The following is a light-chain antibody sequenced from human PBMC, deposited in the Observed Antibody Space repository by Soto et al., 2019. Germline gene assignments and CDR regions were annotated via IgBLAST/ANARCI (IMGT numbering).Light chain of an antibody. V-gene: IGLV2-11*01. J-gene: IGLJ1*01. Sequence: QSVLTQPRSVSGSPGQSVTISCTGTSSDVGGYNYVSWYQQHPGRAPRVMIYDVRTRPSGVPDRFSGSKSGNTASLTISELQAEDEADYYCCSYAGDYTFVFGTGTQLTVL. CDR3: CSYAGDYTFV. CDR2: DVR. CDR1: SSDVGGYNY.